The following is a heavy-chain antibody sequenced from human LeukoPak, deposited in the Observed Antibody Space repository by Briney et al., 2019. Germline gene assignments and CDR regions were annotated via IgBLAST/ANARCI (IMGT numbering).Heavy chain of an antibody. D-gene: IGHD6-19*01. J-gene: IGHJ5*02. CDR1: GYTFTSYG. V-gene: IGHV1-18*01. Sequence: GASAKVSCKASGYTFTSYGISWVRQAPGQGLEWMGWISAYNGNTNYAQKLQGRVTMTTDTSTSTAYMELRSLRSDDTAVYYCARGRGGWSSLRWFDPWGQGTLVTVSS. CDR2: ISAYNGNT. CDR3: ARGRGGWSSLRWFDP.